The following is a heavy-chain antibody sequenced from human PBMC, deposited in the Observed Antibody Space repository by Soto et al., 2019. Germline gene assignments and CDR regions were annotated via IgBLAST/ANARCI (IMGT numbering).Heavy chain of an antibody. CDR3: ARRGSGSYYDY. J-gene: IGHJ4*02. D-gene: IGHD1-26*01. CDR1: GFTFSRYA. CDR2: ISGCGGSM. V-gene: IGHV3-23*01. Sequence: VQLLESGGGLVQPGGSLRLSCAASGFTFSRYAMRRVRQAPGKGLEWVSAISGCGGSMYYADSVKGRFTISRDSSKNTLYRQMNSLRAEDTAVYYCARRGSGSYYDYWGQGTLVTVS.